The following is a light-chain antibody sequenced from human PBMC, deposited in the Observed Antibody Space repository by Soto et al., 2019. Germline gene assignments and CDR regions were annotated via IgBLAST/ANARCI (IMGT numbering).Light chain of an antibody. CDR1: SSNIGADYD. V-gene: IGLV1-40*01. Sequence: QSVLTQPPSVSGAPGQRVTISCTGSSSNIGADYDVQWYQQLPGTAPKLLIYGNSNRPSGVPDRFSGSKSGTSASLAITGLQAEDEADYYCQSYDSSLSAVVFGGATKVTVL. CDR3: QSYDSSLSAVV. CDR2: GNS. J-gene: IGLJ3*02.